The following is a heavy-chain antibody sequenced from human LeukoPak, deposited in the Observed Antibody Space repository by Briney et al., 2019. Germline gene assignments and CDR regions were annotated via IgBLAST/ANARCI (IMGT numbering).Heavy chain of an antibody. J-gene: IGHJ4*02. CDR3: ARDQAYSFDY. V-gene: IGHV3-48*01. CDR1: GFTFSAYI. D-gene: IGHD4-11*01. Sequence: GGSLRLSCAASGFTFSAYIMNWVRQAPEKGLEWVSYIGSSSSPIYYADSVKGRFTISRDNAKNSLYLQMDSLRAEDTAVYYCARDQAYSFDYWGQGTLVTVSS. CDR2: IGSSSSPI.